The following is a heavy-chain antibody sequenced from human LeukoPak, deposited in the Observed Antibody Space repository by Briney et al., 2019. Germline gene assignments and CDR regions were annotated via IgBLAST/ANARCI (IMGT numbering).Heavy chain of an antibody. CDR2: IRSKAYGGTT. D-gene: IGHD2-2*01. J-gene: IGHJ4*02. CDR1: GFTFSDYA. CDR3: TRGNQVLLYFFDY. Sequence: PGGSLRLSCTASGFTFSDYAMSWVRQAPGKGLEWVGFIRSKAYGGTTEYAASVKGRFTISRDDSKSIAYLEMNSLTTEDTAVYYCTRGNQVLLYFFDYWGQGTLATVSS. V-gene: IGHV3-49*04.